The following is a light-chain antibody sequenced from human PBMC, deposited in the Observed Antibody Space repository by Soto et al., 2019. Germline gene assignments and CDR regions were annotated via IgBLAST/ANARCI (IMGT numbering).Light chain of an antibody. J-gene: IGKJ1*01. CDR1: QNLGTLY. V-gene: IGKV3-20*01. Sequence: EIVLTPSPGTLSLSPGERGTLSCRASQNLGTLYLAWFQQKSGQAPRLLIYSASRRATGIPDRFTGSGSGTDFTLTINRVEPEDFAVYFCQQYAGSPRTFGQGTKVDIK. CDR2: SAS. CDR3: QQYAGSPRT.